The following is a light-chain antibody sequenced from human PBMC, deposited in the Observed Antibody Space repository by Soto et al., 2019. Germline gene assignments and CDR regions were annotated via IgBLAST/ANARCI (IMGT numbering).Light chain of an antibody. CDR1: CSNIGGNS. J-gene: IGLJ1*01. Sequence: QAVLTQPPSVSAAPGQKVTISCSGSCSNIGGNSVSWYEQLPGTAPKRLRYDHNNRPSGIPDRFSGSKSGTSATLSTTKFKTGHEADYYCGSWNSSLSAYILRTGTKVTVL. CDR3: GSWNSSLSAYI. V-gene: IGLV1-51*01. CDR2: DHN.